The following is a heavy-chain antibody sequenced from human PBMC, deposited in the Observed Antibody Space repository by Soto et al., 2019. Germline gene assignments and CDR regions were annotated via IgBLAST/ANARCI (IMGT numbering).Heavy chain of an antibody. V-gene: IGHV1-69*13. Sequence: GASVKVSCKASGGTFSSYAISWVRQAPGQGLEWMGGIIPIFGTANYAQKFQGRVTITADESTSTAYMELSSLRSEDTAVYYCARHGVAVSSGDDYPDFLDYWSQGSFVIVSS. CDR2: IIPIFGTA. J-gene: IGHJ4*02. CDR1: GGTFSSYA. CDR3: ARHGVAVSSGDDYPDFLDY. D-gene: IGHD3-22*01.